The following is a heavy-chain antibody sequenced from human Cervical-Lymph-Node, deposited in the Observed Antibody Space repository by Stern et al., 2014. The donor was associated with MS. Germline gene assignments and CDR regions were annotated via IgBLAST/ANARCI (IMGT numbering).Heavy chain of an antibody. J-gene: IGHJ5*01. D-gene: IGHD2-2*01. CDR2: IYPGDSDR. Sequence: EMQLVDSGAEVKKPGESLRISCQASGYRFTDFWIAWVRQMPGKGLEGMGIIYPGDSDRRYNPSFQGQVTISADKSINTAYLQWSSLKASDSAMYFCARLQSTSWFAFWGQGTLVTVSS. CDR1: GYRFTDFW. V-gene: IGHV5-51*01. CDR3: ARLQSTSWFAF.